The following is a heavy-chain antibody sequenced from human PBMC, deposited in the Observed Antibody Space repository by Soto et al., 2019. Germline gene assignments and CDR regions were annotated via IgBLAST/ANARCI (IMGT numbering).Heavy chain of an antibody. Sequence: EVQLVESGGGLVQPGGSLRLSCAASGFTLSSYSLNWVRQAPGEGLEWVSYISGSGTATYFADSVKGRFTISRDNAQNSLYLQINSLRAEDTAVYYCARERYGGYPSLDYWGQGTLVTVTS. J-gene: IGHJ4*02. V-gene: IGHV3-48*01. CDR1: GFTLSSYS. CDR3: ARERYGGYPSLDY. CDR2: ISGSGTAT. D-gene: IGHD5-12*01.